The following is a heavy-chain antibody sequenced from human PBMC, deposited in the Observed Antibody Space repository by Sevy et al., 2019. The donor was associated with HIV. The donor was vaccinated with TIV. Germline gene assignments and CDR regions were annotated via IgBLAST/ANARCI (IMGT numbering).Heavy chain of an antibody. D-gene: IGHD3-10*01. CDR2: ISSSGSTI. V-gene: IGHV3-48*03. Sequence: GGSLRLSCAASGFTFSSYEMNWVRQAPGKGLEWVLYISSSGSTIYYADSVKGRFTISRDNAKNSLYLQMNSLRAEDTAVYYCASITMVRGDIFDIWGQGTMVTVSS. CDR1: GFTFSSYE. CDR3: ASITMVRGDIFDI. J-gene: IGHJ3*02.